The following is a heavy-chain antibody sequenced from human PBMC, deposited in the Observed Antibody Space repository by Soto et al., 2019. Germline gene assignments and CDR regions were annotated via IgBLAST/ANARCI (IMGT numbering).Heavy chain of an antibody. D-gene: IGHD3-22*01. J-gene: IGHJ6*04. CDR2: INHSVSK. Sequence: SETLSLTCAVYGGSFSGYYWSWIRQPPGKGLEWIGEINHSVSKNYNPSIKSRVTISVDTSKNQFSLKLSSVTAADTAVYYCARVTRRSYYDSSGYYYRPNYYYGIDVLGEGTTVTVSS. CDR3: ARVTRRSYYDSSGYYYRPNYYYGIDV. V-gene: IGHV4-34*01. CDR1: GGSFSGYY.